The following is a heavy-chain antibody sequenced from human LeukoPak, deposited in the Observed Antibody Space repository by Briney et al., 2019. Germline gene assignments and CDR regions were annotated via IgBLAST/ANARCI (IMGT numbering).Heavy chain of an antibody. CDR2: VSAYNGNT. CDR3: ARGGSSGIYGMDV. CDR1: GFTFTSYG. Sequence: ASVKVSCKASGFTFTSYGFTWVRQAPGQGLEWMGWVSAYNGNTNYAQKFQGRVTMTTDTSTSTVHMELRRLRSDDTAVYYCARGGSSGIYGMDVWGQGTTVTVSS. J-gene: IGHJ6*02. D-gene: IGHD3-22*01. V-gene: IGHV1-18*01.